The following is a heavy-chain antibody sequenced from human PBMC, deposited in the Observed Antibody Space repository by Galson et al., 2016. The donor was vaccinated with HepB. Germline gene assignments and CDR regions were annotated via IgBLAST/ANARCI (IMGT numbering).Heavy chain of an antibody. V-gene: IGHV3-23*01. Sequence: SLRLSCAASGFTVSNNYMRWVRQAPGKGPEWVSVISGSGDKTYYANLVKGRFTISRDNSKNTLNLQMDSLRAEDTAVYYCAKFSSDWHYFDYWGQGILVTVSS. CDR1: GFTVSNNY. CDR3: AKFSSDWHYFDY. D-gene: IGHD6-19*01. CDR2: ISGSGDKT. J-gene: IGHJ4*02.